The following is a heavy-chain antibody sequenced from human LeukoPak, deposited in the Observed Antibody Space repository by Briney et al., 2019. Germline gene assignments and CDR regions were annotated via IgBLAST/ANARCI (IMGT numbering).Heavy chain of an antibody. V-gene: IGHV4-38-2*02. J-gene: IGHJ3*02. Sequence: SETLFLTCTVSGYSIRSAYYWGWVRQPPGKGLQWIGSMFHSGNIYYNPSLKSRVTISVDMSKSQLSLKLSSVTAADTAVYYCARDGIVGTIARSSFDIWGQGTVVTVSS. CDR1: GYSIRSAYY. CDR2: MFHSGNI. CDR3: ARDGIVGTIARSSFDI. D-gene: IGHD1-26*01.